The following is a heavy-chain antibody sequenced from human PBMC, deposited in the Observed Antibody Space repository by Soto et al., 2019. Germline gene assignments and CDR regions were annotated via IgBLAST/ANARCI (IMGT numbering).Heavy chain of an antibody. CDR1: GGSISSSNW. CDR2: IYHSGST. Sequence: PSETLSLTCAVSGGSISSSNWWSWVRQPPGKGLEWIGEIYHSGSTNYNPSLKSRVTISVDKPKNQFSLKLSSVTAADTAVYYCASWYYDFWSGSNGSFDYWGQGTLVTVSS. CDR3: ASWYYDFWSGSNGSFDY. D-gene: IGHD3-3*01. J-gene: IGHJ4*02. V-gene: IGHV4-4*02.